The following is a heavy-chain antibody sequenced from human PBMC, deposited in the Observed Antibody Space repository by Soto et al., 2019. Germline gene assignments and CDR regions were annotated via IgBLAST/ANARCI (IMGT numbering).Heavy chain of an antibody. D-gene: IGHD3-22*01. V-gene: IGHV3-23*01. Sequence: PGGSLRLSCAASGFTFSSYAMSWVRQAPGKGLEWVSAISGSGGSTYYADSVKGRFTISRDNSKNTLYLQMNSLRAEDTAVYYCASRGWYYYDSSGFNDYWGQGTLVTVSS. CDR1: GFTFSSYA. CDR3: ASRGWYYYDSSGFNDY. CDR2: ISGSGGST. J-gene: IGHJ4*02.